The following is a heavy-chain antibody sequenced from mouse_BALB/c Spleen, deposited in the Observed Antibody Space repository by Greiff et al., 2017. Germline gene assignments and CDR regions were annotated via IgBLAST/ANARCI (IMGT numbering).Heavy chain of an antibody. CDR2: IYPGNSDT. D-gene: IGHD2-2*01. Sequence: EVQGVESGTVLARPGASVKMSCKASGYTFTSYWMHWVKQRPGQGLEWIGAIYPGNSDTSYNQKFKGKATLTVDTSSSTAYMQLSSLTSEDSAVYYCTRGGYDGFAYWGQGTLVTVSA. V-gene: IGHV1-5*01. CDR3: TRGGYDGFAY. J-gene: IGHJ3*01. CDR1: GYTFTSYW.